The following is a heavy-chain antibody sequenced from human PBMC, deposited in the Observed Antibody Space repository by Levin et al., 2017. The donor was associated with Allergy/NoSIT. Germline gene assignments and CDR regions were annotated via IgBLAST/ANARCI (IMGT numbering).Heavy chain of an antibody. CDR3: ARFLDSSSWGRGFDY. J-gene: IGHJ4*02. V-gene: IGHV4-34*01. D-gene: IGHD6-13*01. CDR1: GGSFSGYY. Sequence: PSETLSLTCAVYGGSFSGYYWSWIRQPPGKGLEWIGEINHSGSTNYNPSLKSRVTISVDTSKNQFSLKLSSVTAADTAVYYCARFLDSSSWGRGFDYWGQGTLVTVSS. CDR2: INHSGST.